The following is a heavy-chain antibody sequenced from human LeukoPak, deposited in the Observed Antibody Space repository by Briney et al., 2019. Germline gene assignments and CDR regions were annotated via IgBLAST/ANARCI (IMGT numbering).Heavy chain of an antibody. D-gene: IGHD2-2*01. Sequence: GESLKISCKGSGYSFITYWINWVRQMPGKGLEWMGRIDPSDSYTNYSPSFQGHVSISADKSISTAYLQWSSLKASDTAMYYCAGTGYCSSTSCYSWFDPWGQGTLVTVSS. CDR2: IDPSDSYT. J-gene: IGHJ5*02. CDR3: AGTGYCSSTSCYSWFDP. CDR1: GYSFITYW. V-gene: IGHV5-10-1*01.